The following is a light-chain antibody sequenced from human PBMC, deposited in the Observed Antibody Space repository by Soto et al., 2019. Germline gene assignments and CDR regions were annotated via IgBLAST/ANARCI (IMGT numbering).Light chain of an antibody. CDR1: QSISSL. J-gene: IGKJ4*01. CDR3: QQANSFPLT. V-gene: IGKV1-12*01. CDR2: TAS. Sequence: DIQMTQSPYSVSASVGDRVTITCRASQSISSLFAWYQQKPGKAPNLLIHTASSLQSGVPSRFSGSGSGTDFTLTISSLQPEDFATYYCQQANSFPLTFGGGTKVEIK.